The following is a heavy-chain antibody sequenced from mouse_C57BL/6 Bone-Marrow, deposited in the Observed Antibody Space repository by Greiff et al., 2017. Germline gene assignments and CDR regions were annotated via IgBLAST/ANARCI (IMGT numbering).Heavy chain of an antibody. D-gene: IGHD2-5*01. CDR2: INPYNGGT. J-gene: IGHJ4*01. Sequence: EVQLQQSGPVLVKPGASVKMSCKASGYTFTDYYMNWVKQSHGKSLEWIGVINPYNGGTSYNQKFKGKATLTVDKSSSTAYMELNSLTSEDSAVYYCARLEVTQYYAMDYWGQGTSVTVSS. V-gene: IGHV1-19*01. CDR1: GYTFTDYY. CDR3: ARLEVTQYYAMDY.